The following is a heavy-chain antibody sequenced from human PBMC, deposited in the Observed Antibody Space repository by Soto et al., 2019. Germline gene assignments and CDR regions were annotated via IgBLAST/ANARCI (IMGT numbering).Heavy chain of an antibody. D-gene: IGHD6-13*01. Sequence: PGGSLRLSCAASGFFFSGYAITWARRAPGKGLEWVSSISGSGGNTYYEDSVKGRFTISRDDSKDTLYLQMNSLRVEDTAVYYCANWVEGSHVYFDYWGRGTLVTVSS. CDR2: ISGSGGNT. CDR3: ANWVEGSHVYFDY. V-gene: IGHV3-23*01. CDR1: GFFFSGYA. J-gene: IGHJ4*02.